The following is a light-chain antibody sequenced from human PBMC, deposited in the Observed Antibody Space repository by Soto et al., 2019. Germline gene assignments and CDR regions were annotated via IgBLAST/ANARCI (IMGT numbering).Light chain of an antibody. V-gene: IGLV1-44*01. J-gene: IGLJ2*01. Sequence: QSVLTQPPSASGTPGQRVTISCSGSSSNIGSNTVNWYQQLPGTAPKLLIDSNNQRPSGFPYRFSGSKSGTSASLDISGLQSEDEADYYCAAWDDSLKGTDVVVGGGTKLTVL. CDR3: AAWDDSLKGTDVV. CDR2: SNN. CDR1: SSNIGSNT.